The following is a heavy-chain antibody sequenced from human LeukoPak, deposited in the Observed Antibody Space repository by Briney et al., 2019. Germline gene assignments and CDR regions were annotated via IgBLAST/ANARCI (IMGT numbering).Heavy chain of an antibody. CDR3: ASGYCSSTSCYFHYYYYMDV. D-gene: IGHD2-2*03. CDR2: IIPIFGTA. Sequence: SVKVSCKASGGTFSSYAISWVRQAPGQGHEWMGGIIPIFGTANYAQKFQGRVTITADESTSTAYMELSSLRSEDTAVYYCASGYCSSTSCYFHYYYYMDVWGKGTTVTVSS. CDR1: GGTFSSYA. V-gene: IGHV1-69*01. J-gene: IGHJ6*03.